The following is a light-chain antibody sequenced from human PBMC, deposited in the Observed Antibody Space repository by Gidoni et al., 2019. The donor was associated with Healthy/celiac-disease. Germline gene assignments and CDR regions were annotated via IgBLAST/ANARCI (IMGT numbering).Light chain of an antibody. CDR3: QAWDSVVV. V-gene: IGLV3-1*01. Sequence: SYELTQPPSASASPGQTASITCSGDKLGDKYACWYQQKPGQSPVLVIYQDSKRPSGIPERFSGSNSGNTATLTDSGTQAMDETDYYCQAWDSVVVFGGGTKLTVL. CDR1: KLGDKY. J-gene: IGLJ2*01. CDR2: QDS.